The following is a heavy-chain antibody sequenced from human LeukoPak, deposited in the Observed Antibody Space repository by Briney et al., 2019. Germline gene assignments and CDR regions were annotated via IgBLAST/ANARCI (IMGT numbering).Heavy chain of an antibody. Sequence: PSETLSLTRTVSGDSTSTYYWSWIRQPPGKGLEWIGYIHYSGSTSSNPSLKSRVTISVDTSKNQLSLKLISVTTADTAVYYCAREEDGVTDDAFDIWGQGTMVTVSS. V-gene: IGHV4-59*01. J-gene: IGHJ3*02. CDR2: IHYSGST. D-gene: IGHD2-21*02. CDR1: GDSTSTYY. CDR3: AREEDGVTDDAFDI.